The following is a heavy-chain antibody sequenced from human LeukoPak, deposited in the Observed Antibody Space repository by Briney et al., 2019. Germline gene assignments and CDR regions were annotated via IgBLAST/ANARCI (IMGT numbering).Heavy chain of an antibody. CDR2: ISSSSSYI. CDR1: GFTFSSYG. D-gene: IGHD3-16*01. V-gene: IGHV3-21*01. Sequence: GGSLRLSCAASGFTFSSYGMSWVRQAPGKGLEWVSSISSSSSYIYYADSVKGRFTISRDNAKNSLYLQMNSLRAEDTAVYYCARDRWGRLDYWGQGTLVTVSS. CDR3: ARDRWGRLDY. J-gene: IGHJ4*02.